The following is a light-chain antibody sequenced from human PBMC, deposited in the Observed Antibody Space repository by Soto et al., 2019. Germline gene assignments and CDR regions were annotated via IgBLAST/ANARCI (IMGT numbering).Light chain of an antibody. CDR1: NSDVGIYDF. CDR3: ISYTSDDVRYV. Sequence: SALTQPPSVSGTHGQSITISCTGSNSDVGIYDFVSWYQHHPGRAPKLIVSEVSHRPSGVSNRFSGSKSGNTASLTISGLQSEDEADYYCISYTSDDVRYVFGTGTKVTVL. J-gene: IGLJ1*01. V-gene: IGLV2-14*01. CDR2: EVS.